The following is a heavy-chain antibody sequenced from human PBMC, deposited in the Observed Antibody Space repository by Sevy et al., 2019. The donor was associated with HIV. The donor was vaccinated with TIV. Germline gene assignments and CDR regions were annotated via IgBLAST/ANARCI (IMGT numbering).Heavy chain of an antibody. D-gene: IGHD3-10*01. J-gene: IGHJ5*02. CDR2: ISAYNGNT. CDR3: ARVVGYGELLDWDNWFDP. CDR1: GYTVTSYG. Sequence: ASVKVSCKASGYTVTSYGISWVRQAPGQGLEWMGWISAYNGNTNYAQKLQGRVTMTTDTSTSTAYMELRSLRSDDTAVYYCARVVGYGELLDWDNWFDPWGQGTLVTVSS. V-gene: IGHV1-18*04.